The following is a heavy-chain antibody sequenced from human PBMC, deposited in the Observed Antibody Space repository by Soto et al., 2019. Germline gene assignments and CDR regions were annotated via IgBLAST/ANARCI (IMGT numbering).Heavy chain of an antibody. CDR2: MNPNSGDT. J-gene: IGHJ4*02. CDR1: GYTFTSYE. CDR3: ARGELLLFGELLR. Sequence: QVQLVQSGAEVKKPGASVKVSCKASGYTFTSYEINWVRQATGQGLEWMGWMNPNSGDTGYAQKFQGRVTMTRNTSISTAYMELSSLRSEDTAGYYCARGELLLFGELLRWGQGTLVSVSS. V-gene: IGHV1-8*01. D-gene: IGHD3-10*01.